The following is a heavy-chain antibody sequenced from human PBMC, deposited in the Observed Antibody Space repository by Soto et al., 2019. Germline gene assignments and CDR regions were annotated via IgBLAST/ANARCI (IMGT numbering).Heavy chain of an antibody. V-gene: IGHV4-28*07. J-gene: IGHJ4*02. CDR3: ASKPNSLYYCDY. CDR1: GYSINSDNW. Sequence: QLQLKESGPGLVKPSDTLSLTCDISGYSINSDNWWGWIRQPPGKGLEWIGYIHHSGRTYYNPSLKSRVTMSVDTPNKQFSLKLTSVTAVDTAVYYCASKPNSLYYCDYWGQGTLVTVSS. CDR2: IHHSGRT. D-gene: IGHD5-18*01.